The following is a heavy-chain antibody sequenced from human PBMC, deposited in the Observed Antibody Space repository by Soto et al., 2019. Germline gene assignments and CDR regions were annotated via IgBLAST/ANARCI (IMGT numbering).Heavy chain of an antibody. CDR3: AAVQGGGTTFHL. CDR2: IVVGSGRT. V-gene: IGHV1-58*02. Sequence: QMQLAQSGPEVKKPGTSVKVSCKASGFTFTNSAIQWVRQARGQRLEWIGWIVVGSGRTDYAQKXXEXXTITRDMSTTTAYMELSSLRLEDTAVYYCAAVQGGGTTFHLWGQGTLVTVSS. CDR1: GFTFTNSA. D-gene: IGHD1-7*01. J-gene: IGHJ4*02.